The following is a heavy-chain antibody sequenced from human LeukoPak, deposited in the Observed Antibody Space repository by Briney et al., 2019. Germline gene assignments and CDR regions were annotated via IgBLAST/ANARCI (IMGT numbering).Heavy chain of an antibody. D-gene: IGHD3-10*01. J-gene: IGHJ6*03. CDR1: GFTFDDYA. Sequence: GGSLRLSCAASGFTFDDYAMSWVRQPPGKGLEWVSGTNWDGCRTGYADSVKGRFTISRDDAKNSLYLQVNSLIAEDTAVYYCARARMVRGVTTYYYYYYYLDVWAKGTRVSISS. CDR2: TNWDGCRT. CDR3: ARARMVRGVTTYYYYYYYLDV. V-gene: IGHV3-20*04.